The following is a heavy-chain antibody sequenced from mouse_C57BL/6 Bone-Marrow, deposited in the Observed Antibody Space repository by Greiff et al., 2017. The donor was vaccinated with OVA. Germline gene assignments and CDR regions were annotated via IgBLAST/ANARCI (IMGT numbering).Heavy chain of an antibody. D-gene: IGHD1-1*01. CDR1: GYTFTSYW. CDR3: ARFITTVVGDD. CDR2: IYPGSGST. V-gene: IGHV1-55*01. Sequence: QVQLQQSGAELVKPGASVKMSCKASGYTFTSYWITWVKQRPGQGLEWIGDIYPGSGSTNYNEKFKSKATLTVDTSSSTAYMQLSSLTSEDSAVYYCARFITTVVGDDWGQGTTLTVSS. J-gene: IGHJ2*01.